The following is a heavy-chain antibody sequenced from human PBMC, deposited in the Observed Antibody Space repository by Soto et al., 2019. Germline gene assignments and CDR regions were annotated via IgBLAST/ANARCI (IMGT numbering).Heavy chain of an antibody. CDR2: INHSGST. J-gene: IGHJ6*02. V-gene: IGHV4-34*01. CDR3: ARPGFSYYYYYGMDV. CDR1: GGSFSGYY. Sequence: TLSLTCAVYGGSFSGYYWSWIRQPPGKGLEWIGEINHSGSTNYNPSLKSRVTISVDTSKNQFSLKLSSVTAADTAVYYCARPGFSYYYYYGMDVWGQGTTVTVSS.